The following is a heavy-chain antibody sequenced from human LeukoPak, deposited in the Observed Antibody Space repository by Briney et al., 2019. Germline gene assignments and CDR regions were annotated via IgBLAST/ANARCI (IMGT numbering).Heavy chain of an antibody. V-gene: IGHV4-34*01. J-gene: IGHJ6*03. CDR1: GGSLSAYY. Sequence: SETLSLTCAVYGGSLSAYYWSWIRQPPGKGLEWIGEINHSGSTYYNPSLKSRVTISVDTSKNQFSLKLRSVTAADTAVYYCTRGGVGAKGYMDVWGKGTTVTVSS. CDR2: INHSGST. CDR3: TRGGVGAKGYMDV. D-gene: IGHD1-26*01.